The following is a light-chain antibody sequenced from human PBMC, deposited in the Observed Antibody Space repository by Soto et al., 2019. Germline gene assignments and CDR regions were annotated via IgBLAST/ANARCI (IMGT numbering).Light chain of an antibody. CDR2: EVS. Sequence: QSALTQPPSASGSPGQSVTISCTGTSSDVGGYNYVSWYQQHPGKAPKLMISEVSKRPSGVPDRFSGSKSGNTASLTVYVLKAEDEADYYCSSFAGNNTLVFGAGTKLTVL. V-gene: IGLV2-8*01. CDR1: SSDVGGYNY. CDR3: SSFAGNNTLV. J-gene: IGLJ2*01.